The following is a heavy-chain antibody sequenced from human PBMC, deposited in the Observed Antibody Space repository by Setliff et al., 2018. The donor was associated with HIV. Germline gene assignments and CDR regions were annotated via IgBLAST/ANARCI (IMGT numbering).Heavy chain of an antibody. CDR1: GRSLSIYF. D-gene: IGHD1-1*01. J-gene: IGHJ5*01. V-gene: IGHV4-34*01. CDR2: IDHGGSP. CDR3: AGGFPKYNFRLFDS. Sequence: SETLSLTCAVYGRSLSIYFWTWIRQSPGKGLEWIGEIDHGGSPTYNPSFKSRVSISLDTANKQFSLTLNSLTSADSALYFCAGGFPKYNFRLFDSWGQGTLVTVSS.